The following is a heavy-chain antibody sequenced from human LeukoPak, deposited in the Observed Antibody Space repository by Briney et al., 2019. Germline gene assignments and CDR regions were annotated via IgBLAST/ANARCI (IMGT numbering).Heavy chain of an antibody. D-gene: IGHD1-26*01. CDR1: GFTFSSYG. CDR3: AKGGIIVGLDAFDI. Sequence: GGSLRLSCVTSGFTFSSYGMHWVRQVPGKSLEWVAVISYDAESNYHVDSVKGRFTISRDNSKNTLYLQMNSLRAEDTAVYYCAKGGIIVGLDAFDIWGQGTMVTVSS. J-gene: IGHJ3*02. V-gene: IGHV3-30*18. CDR2: ISYDAESN.